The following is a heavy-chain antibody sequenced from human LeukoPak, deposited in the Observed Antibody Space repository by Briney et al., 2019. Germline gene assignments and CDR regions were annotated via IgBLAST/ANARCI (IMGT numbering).Heavy chain of an antibody. CDR2: ISASGVMT. CDR1: GFTFNNYA. D-gene: IGHD1-26*01. V-gene: IGHV3-23*01. Sequence: QTWGSLRLSCAASGFTFNNYAMTWVRQAPGKGLEWVSSISASGVMTYYADSVKGRFTVSRDNSKNSLYLQMSSLTAADTAVYYCAKDRSIGTYYTFDHWGQGTLVTVSS. J-gene: IGHJ4*02. CDR3: AKDRSIGTYYTFDH.